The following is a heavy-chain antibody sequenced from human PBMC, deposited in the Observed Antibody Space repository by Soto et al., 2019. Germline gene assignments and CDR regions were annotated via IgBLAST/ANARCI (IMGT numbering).Heavy chain of an antibody. J-gene: IGHJ4*02. CDR1: GFTFSSYA. CDR3: AKDSDIVVVVAAGFYF. V-gene: IGHV3-23*01. D-gene: IGHD2-15*01. CDR2: ISGSGGST. Sequence: GGSLRLSCAASGFTFSSYAMSWVRQAPGKGLEWVSAISGSGGSTYYADSVKGRFTISRDNSKNTLYLQMNSLRAEDTAVYYCAKDSDIVVVVAAGFYFWGQGTLVTVSS.